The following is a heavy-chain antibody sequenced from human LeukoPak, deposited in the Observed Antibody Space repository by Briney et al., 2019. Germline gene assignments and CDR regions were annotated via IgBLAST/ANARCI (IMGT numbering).Heavy chain of an antibody. CDR1: GFTVSSNY. J-gene: IGHJ4*02. Sequence: PGGSLRLSCAASGFTVSSNYMSWVRQAPGKGLEWVSVIYSGGSTYYADSVKGRFTISRDNSKNTLYLQMNSLRAEDTAVYYCAKGAYGSGSYYTDYWGQGTLVTVSS. CDR2: IYSGGST. D-gene: IGHD3-10*01. V-gene: IGHV3-53*01. CDR3: AKGAYGSGSYYTDY.